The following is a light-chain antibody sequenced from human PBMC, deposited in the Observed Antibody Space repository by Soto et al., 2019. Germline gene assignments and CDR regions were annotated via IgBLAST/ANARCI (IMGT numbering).Light chain of an antibody. J-gene: IGLJ1*01. CDR1: SSDVGGYNY. CDR3: SSYTSSSTNV. CDR2: DVS. V-gene: IGLV2-14*01. Sequence: ALTQPASVSGSPGQSITISCTGTSSDVGGYNYVSWYQQHPGKAPKLMIYDVSNRPSGVSNRFSGSKSGNTASLTITGLQAEDEADYYCSSYTSSSTNVFGTGTKVTVL.